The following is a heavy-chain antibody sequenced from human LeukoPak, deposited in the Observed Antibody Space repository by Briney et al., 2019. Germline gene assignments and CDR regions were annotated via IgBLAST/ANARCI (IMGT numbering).Heavy chain of an antibody. D-gene: IGHD6-6*01. J-gene: IGHJ4*02. CDR2: IIPNFGTA. CDR3: AQEPWSSSSQYYFDY. Sequence: GASGRVSYQASGGTFSSYAISWVRQAPGPGLEWTGRIIPNFGTANYAQKFQGRVTITTDECTSPAYIELGSQRSEDTAEYYCAQEPWSSSSQYYFDYWGQGTLVTVST. V-gene: IGHV1-69*05. CDR1: GGTFSSYA.